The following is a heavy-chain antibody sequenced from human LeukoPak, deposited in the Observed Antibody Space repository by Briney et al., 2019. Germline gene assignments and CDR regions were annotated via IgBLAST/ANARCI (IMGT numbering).Heavy chain of an antibody. V-gene: IGHV4-59*08. CDR1: GGSISSYY. Sequence: SETLSLTCTVSGGSISSYYWSWNRQPPGKGLEWIGYIYYSGSTNYNPSLKSRVTISVDTSKNQFSLKLSSVTAADTAVYYCATMSSIAARPFDYWGQGTLVTVSS. D-gene: IGHD6-6*01. CDR2: IYYSGST. J-gene: IGHJ4*02. CDR3: ATMSSIAARPFDY.